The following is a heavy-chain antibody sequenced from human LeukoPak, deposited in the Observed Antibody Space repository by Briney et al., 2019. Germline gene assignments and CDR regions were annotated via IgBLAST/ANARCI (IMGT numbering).Heavy chain of an antibody. CDR2: IKVDGSEK. CDR1: GFTFSSYA. CDR3: ARGGTFVSDY. J-gene: IGHJ4*02. D-gene: IGHD1-1*01. V-gene: IGHV3-7*01. Sequence: PGGSLRLSCAASGFTFSSYAMNWVRQAPGKGLEWVANIKVDGSEKYYVDSMKGRFTVSRDNAKNSLYLQMDSLRAEDTAVYYCARGGTFVSDYWGQGTLVTVSS.